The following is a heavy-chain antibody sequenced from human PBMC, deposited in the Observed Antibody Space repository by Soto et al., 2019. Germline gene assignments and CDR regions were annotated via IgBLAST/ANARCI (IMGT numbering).Heavy chain of an antibody. CDR3: ARDRAKGGGSACFDY. D-gene: IGHD1-26*01. V-gene: IGHV1-2*02. CDR1: GDTFTANY. Sequence: QVQLLQSGAEVKKPGASVKVSCKASGDTFTANYIHWVRQAPGQGFDWMGWINPKSGGTKYPQKFQGRVTMTRDTSLSTVYLTLTRLASCERAVYYCARDRAKGGGSACFDYWGQGNLVTGSS. CDR2: INPKSGGT. J-gene: IGHJ4*02.